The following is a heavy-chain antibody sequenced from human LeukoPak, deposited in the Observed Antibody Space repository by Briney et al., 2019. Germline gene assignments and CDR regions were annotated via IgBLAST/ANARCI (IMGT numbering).Heavy chain of an antibody. V-gene: IGHV3-33*08. CDR2: IWHDGSNL. J-gene: IGHJ6*02. CDR1: GFTFSSYW. Sequence: GGSLRLSCAASGFTFSSYWMSWVRQAPGKGLEWVASIWHDGSNLDYADSVKGRITISRDNSKNTVYLQMNSLRAEDTAVYYCAREWLIGTNYYYYYGLDVWGQGTTVTVSS. CDR3: AREWLIGTNYYYYYGLDV. D-gene: IGHD3-10*01.